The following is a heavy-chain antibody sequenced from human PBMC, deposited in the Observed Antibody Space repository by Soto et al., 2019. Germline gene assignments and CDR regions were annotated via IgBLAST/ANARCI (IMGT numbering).Heavy chain of an antibody. CDR1: GFTVSSNY. Sequence: SGGSLRLSCAASGFTVSSNYMSWVRQAPGKGPEWVSVIYSGGSTYYADSVKGRFTISRDNSKNTLYLQMNSLRAEDTAVYYCARDTYYYDSSGPHAFDIWGQGTMVTVSS. D-gene: IGHD3-22*01. J-gene: IGHJ3*02. V-gene: IGHV3-53*01. CDR3: ARDTYYYDSSGPHAFDI. CDR2: IYSGGST.